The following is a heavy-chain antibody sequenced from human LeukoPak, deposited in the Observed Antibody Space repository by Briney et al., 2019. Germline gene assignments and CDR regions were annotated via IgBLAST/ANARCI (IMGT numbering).Heavy chain of an antibody. J-gene: IGHJ3*02. CDR2: INHSGST. CDR1: GGSFSGYY. CDR3: ASRGYSYGRSAFDI. V-gene: IGHV4-34*01. D-gene: IGHD5-18*01. Sequence: PSETLSLTCAVYGGSFSGYYWSWIRQPPGKGLEWIGEINHSGSTNYNPSLKSRVTISVDTSKNQFSLKLSSVTAADTAVYYCASRGYSYGRSAFDIWGQGTMVTVSS.